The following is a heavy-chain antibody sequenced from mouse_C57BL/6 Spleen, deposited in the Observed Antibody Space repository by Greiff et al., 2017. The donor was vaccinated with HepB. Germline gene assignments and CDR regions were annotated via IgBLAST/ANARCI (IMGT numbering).Heavy chain of an antibody. CDR2: ISYDGSN. CDR3: ARGAYYYGSSPHFDY. Sequence: ESGPGLVKPSQSLSLTCSVTGYSITSGYYWNWIRQFPGNKLEWMGYISYDGSNNYNPSLKNRISITRDTSKNQFFLKLNSVTTEDTATYYCARGAYYYGSSPHFDYWGQGTTLTVSS. CDR1: GYSITSGYY. V-gene: IGHV3-6*01. D-gene: IGHD1-1*01. J-gene: IGHJ2*01.